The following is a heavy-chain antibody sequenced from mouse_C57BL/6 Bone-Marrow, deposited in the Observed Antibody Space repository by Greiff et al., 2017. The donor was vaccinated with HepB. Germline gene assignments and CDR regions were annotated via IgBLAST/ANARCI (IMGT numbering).Heavy chain of an antibody. J-gene: IGHJ4*01. D-gene: IGHD2-2*01. CDR3: AREDLVWLRREAMDY. CDR2: INPYNGDT. Sequence: VQLKQSGPELVKPGDSVKISCKASGYSFTGYFMNWVMQSHGKSLEWIGRINPYNGDTFYNQKFKGKATLTVDKSSSTAYMELRRLTSEDSAVYYCAREDLVWLRREAMDYWGQGTSVTVTS. CDR1: GYSFTGYF. V-gene: IGHV1-20*01.